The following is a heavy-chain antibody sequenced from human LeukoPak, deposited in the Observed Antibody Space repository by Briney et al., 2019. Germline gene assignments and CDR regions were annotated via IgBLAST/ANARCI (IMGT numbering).Heavy chain of an antibody. CDR2: ISYDGSNK. Sequence: PGRSLRLSCAASGFTFSSYAMHWVRQAPGKGLEWVAVISYDGSNKFYADSVKGRFTISRDNSKNTLFLQMNSLRAEDAAVYYCARDGSQRAYSYDPDGEWGQGTLVTVSS. CDR1: GFTFSSYA. D-gene: IGHD5-18*01. J-gene: IGHJ4*02. CDR3: ARDGSQRAYSYDPDGE. V-gene: IGHV3-30*01.